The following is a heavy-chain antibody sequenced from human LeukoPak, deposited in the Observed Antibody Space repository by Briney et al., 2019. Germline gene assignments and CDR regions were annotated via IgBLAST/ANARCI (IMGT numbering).Heavy chain of an antibody. CDR1: GFTFSSYG. V-gene: IGHV3-30*18. Sequence: PGGSLRLSCAASGFTFSSYGMHWVRQAPGKGLEWVAVISYDGSNKYYADSVKGRFTISRDNSKNTLYLQMNSLRAEDTAVYYCAKDIVVVPAAIYGMDVWGQGTTVTVSS. CDR3: AKDIVVVPAAIYGMDV. CDR2: ISYDGSNK. J-gene: IGHJ6*02. D-gene: IGHD2-2*01.